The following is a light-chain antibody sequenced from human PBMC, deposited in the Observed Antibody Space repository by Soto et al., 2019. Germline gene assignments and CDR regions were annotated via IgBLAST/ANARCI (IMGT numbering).Light chain of an antibody. Sequence: DVVMTQSPLSLPVTLGQPASISCRSSQSLAYSDGNTYLNWFQQRPGQSPRRLIYKVSNRDSGVPDRFSGSGSGTDFTLKISRVEAEYVGVYYCMQGTPWPPYTFGQGTKLEIK. CDR2: KVS. CDR1: QSLAYSDGNTY. CDR3: MQGTPWPPYT. J-gene: IGKJ2*01. V-gene: IGKV2-30*01.